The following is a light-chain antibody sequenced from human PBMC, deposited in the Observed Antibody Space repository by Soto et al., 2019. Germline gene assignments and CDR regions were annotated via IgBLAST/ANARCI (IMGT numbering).Light chain of an antibody. CDR1: SSDVGSYNF. J-gene: IGLJ3*02. CDR3: CSYAGSTTWV. V-gene: IGLV2-23*02. Sequence: QSALTQPASVSGSPGQSITISCTGTSSDVGSYNFVSWYQQYPGKAPKLMIYEVSKRPSGVSNRFSGSKSGNTASLTISGLQAEDEADYYCCSYAGSTTWVFGGGTKLTVL. CDR2: EVS.